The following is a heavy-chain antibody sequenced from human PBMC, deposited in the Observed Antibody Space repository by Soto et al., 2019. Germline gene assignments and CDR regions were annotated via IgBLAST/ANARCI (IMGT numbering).Heavy chain of an antibody. Sequence: PAQTLSLTCVCSGDTVSGSSVAWNLVRQSPSRGLEWLGRTYYRSRWYSDYAVSVRSRIDINADTSKNQVSLQLNSVTPEDTAVCYCARSEEDSDYYYYGMDVWGQGTTVTVSS. J-gene: IGHJ6*02. V-gene: IGHV6-1*01. CDR2: TYYRSRWYS. CDR3: ARSEEDSDYYYYGMDV. D-gene: IGHD2-15*01. CDR1: GDTVSGSSVA.